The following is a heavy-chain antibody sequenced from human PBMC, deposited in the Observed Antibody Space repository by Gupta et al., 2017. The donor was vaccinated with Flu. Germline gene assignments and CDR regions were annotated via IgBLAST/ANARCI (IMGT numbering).Heavy chain of an antibody. J-gene: IGHJ6*02. V-gene: IGHV3-23*01. Sequence: EVQLLESGGGLVQPGGSLRLSCAASGFTFSSYAMSWVRQAPGKGLEWVSAISGSGGSTYYADSVKGRFTISRDNSKNTLYLQMNSLRAEDTAVYYCAKDGSPTEYYYYYGMDVWGQGTTVTVSS. CDR1: GFTFSSYA. CDR3: AKDGSPTEYYYYYGMDV. CDR2: ISGSGGST.